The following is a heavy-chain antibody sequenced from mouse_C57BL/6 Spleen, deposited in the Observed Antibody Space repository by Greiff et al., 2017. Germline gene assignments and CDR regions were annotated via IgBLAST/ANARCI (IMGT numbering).Heavy chain of an antibody. CDR2: ISDGGSYT. J-gene: IGHJ2*01. V-gene: IGHV5-4*01. CDR3: ARDNDYGSSPHFDY. CDR1: GFTFSSYA. Sequence: EVMLVESGGGLVKPGGSLKLSCAASGFTFSSYAMSWVRQTPEKRLEWVATISDGGSYTYYPDNVKGRFTISRDNAKNKLYLQMSHLKSEDTAMYYCARDNDYGSSPHFDYWGQGTTLTVSS. D-gene: IGHD1-1*01.